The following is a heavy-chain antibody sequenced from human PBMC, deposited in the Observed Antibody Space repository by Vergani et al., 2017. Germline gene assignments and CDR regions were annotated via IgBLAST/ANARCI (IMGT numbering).Heavy chain of an antibody. CDR2: IYYSGST. CDR1: GGSISSGGYY. V-gene: IGHV4-31*03. Sequence: QVQLQESGPGLVKPSQTLSLTCTVSGGSISSGGYYWSWIRQHPGKGLEWIGYIYYSGSTNYNPSLKSRVTISVDTSKNQFPLKLSSVTAADTAVYYCASTYCTNGVCLEARGGEYFQHWGQGTLVTVSS. J-gene: IGHJ1*01. CDR3: ASTYCTNGVCLEARGGEYFQH. D-gene: IGHD2-8*01.